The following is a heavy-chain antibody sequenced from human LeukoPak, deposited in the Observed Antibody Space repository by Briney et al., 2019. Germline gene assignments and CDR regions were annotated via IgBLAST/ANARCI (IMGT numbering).Heavy chain of an antibody. V-gene: IGHV4-4*07. D-gene: IGHD6-19*01. Sequence: SETLSLTCTVSGGSISSYYWTWIRQPAGKGLEWFGRIYASGSTNYNPSLKSRVTMSVDPSKNQFSLRLNSVTAADTAVYYCASPGYSSGWYAFDIWGQGTMVTVSS. J-gene: IGHJ3*02. CDR2: IYASGST. CDR1: GGSISSYY. CDR3: ASPGYSSGWYAFDI.